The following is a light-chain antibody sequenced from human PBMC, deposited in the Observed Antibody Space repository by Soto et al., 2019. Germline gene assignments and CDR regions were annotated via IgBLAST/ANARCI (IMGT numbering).Light chain of an antibody. CDR2: DDS. V-gene: IGLV3-21*02. CDR3: QVWDSTSDHYV. J-gene: IGLJ1*01. CDR1: NIGSIS. Sequence: SYALTQPPSVSVAPGQTASITCGGTNIGSISVHWYQQKPGQAPVLVVYDDSDRPSGIPERFSGSNAGNTATLTISMVEAGDEADYYCQVWDSTSDHYVFGTGTKLTVL.